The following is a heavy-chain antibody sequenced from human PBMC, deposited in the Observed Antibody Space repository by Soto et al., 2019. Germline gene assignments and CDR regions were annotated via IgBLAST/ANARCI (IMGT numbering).Heavy chain of an antibody. CDR3: ARVYGGAAATWFDP. CDR1: GFTFSSYA. Sequence: QVQLVESGGGVVQPGRSLRLSCAASGFTFSSYALHWVRQAPGRGLEWVALISFDGNNKYYANSVKGRFTISRDNSKNTLYLQMSSLRAEDTAVYYCARVYGGAAATWFDPWGQGTLVTVSS. D-gene: IGHD6-13*01. V-gene: IGHV3-30-3*01. J-gene: IGHJ5*02. CDR2: ISFDGNNK.